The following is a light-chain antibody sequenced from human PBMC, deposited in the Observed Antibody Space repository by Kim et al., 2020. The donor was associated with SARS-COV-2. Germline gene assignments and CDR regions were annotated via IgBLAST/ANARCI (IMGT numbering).Light chain of an antibody. CDR2: AAS. Sequence: DIQMTQCPSSMSASVGDRVTITCRASQDIRDYVGWYQQKPGQVPKLLIFAASTLHSGVPSRFSGSGSGTHFTLTISSLQPEDVATYYCQKYDSVPLTFGGGTKVDIK. J-gene: IGKJ4*01. CDR1: QDIRDY. CDR3: QKYDSVPLT. V-gene: IGKV1-27*01.